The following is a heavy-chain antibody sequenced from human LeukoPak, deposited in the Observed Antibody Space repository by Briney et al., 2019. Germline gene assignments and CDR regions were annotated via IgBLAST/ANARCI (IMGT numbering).Heavy chain of an antibody. J-gene: IGHJ6*03. CDR3: AKGGAVSSKSITMVRGTRRYYYYMDL. CDR2: ISDSGSNT. D-gene: IGHD3-10*01. Sequence: GGSLRLSCGASGFTFSTYGMTWVRQAPGKGLEWVSGISDSGSNTYFADSVKGRFTISRDNSKHTLHLQMNRLRAEDTAVYYSAKGGAVSSKSITMVRGTRRYYYYMDLWGKGNTVTISS. V-gene: IGHV3-23*01. CDR1: GFTFSTYG.